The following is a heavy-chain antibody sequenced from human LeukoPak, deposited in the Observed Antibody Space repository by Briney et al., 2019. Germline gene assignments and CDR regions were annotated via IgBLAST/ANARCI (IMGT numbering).Heavy chain of an antibody. Sequence: SETLSLTCGVSGGSVSSTNWWTWIRQPPGKGLEWIGEVHLDGRTNFNPSLKSRLPLSVDLSENHVSLKLTSVTAADTAVYYCAREGGFYRPLDYSGQGTLVTVSS. CDR3: AREGGFYRPLDY. D-gene: IGHD6-25*01. CDR2: VHLDGRT. CDR1: GGSVSSTNW. J-gene: IGHJ4*02. V-gene: IGHV4-4*02.